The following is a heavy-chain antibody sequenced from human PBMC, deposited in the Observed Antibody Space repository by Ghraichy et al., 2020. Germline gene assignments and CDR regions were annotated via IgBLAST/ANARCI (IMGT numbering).Heavy chain of an antibody. D-gene: IGHD6-19*01. V-gene: IGHV3-23*01. CDR1: GFTFSSYA. CDR3: AKGIEVAGTSYFQH. J-gene: IGHJ1*01. Sequence: GGSLRLSCAAFGFTFSSYAMYWVRQAPGKGLEWVSGVSGRGGSTYYADSVKGRFTISRDNSKNTLYLQMSSLRPDDTAVYYCAKGIEVAGTSYFQHWGQGTLVTVSS. CDR2: VSGRGGST.